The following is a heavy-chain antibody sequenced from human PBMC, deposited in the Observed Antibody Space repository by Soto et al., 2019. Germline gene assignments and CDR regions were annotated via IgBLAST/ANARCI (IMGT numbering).Heavy chain of an antibody. CDR2: INSDGSST. CDR1: GFTFSSYW. Sequence: GGSLRLSCAASGFTFSSYWMHWVRQAPGKGLVWVSRINSDGSSTSYADSVKGRFTISRDNAKNTLYLQMNSLRAEDTAVYYCARVGGHVLRFLEWPFPMDVWGKGTTVTVSS. J-gene: IGHJ6*04. V-gene: IGHV3-74*01. D-gene: IGHD3-3*01. CDR3: ARVGGHVLRFLEWPFPMDV.